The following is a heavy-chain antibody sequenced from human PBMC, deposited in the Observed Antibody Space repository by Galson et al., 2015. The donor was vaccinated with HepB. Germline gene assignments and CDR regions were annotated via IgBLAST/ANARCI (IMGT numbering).Heavy chain of an antibody. CDR3: AKDSRKGRIPAATLYYFDY. J-gene: IGHJ4*02. CDR2: IRYDGSNK. Sequence: SLRLSCAASGFTFSSYGMHWVRQAPGKGLEWVAFIRYDGSNKYYADSVKGRFTISRDNSKNTLYLQMNSPRAEDTAVYYCAKDSRKGRIPAATLYYFDYWGQGTLVTVSS. CDR1: GFTFSSYG. D-gene: IGHD2-2*01. V-gene: IGHV3-30*02.